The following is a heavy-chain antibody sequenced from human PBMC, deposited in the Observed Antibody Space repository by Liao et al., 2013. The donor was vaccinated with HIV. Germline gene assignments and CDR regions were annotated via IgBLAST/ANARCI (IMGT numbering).Heavy chain of an antibody. CDR3: ARGDFLDWFYYMDV. V-gene: IGHV4-30-4*08. J-gene: IGHJ6*03. D-gene: IGHD3/OR15-3a*01. CDR1: GGSINSGDYY. CDR2: IYYSGST. Sequence: QVQLQESGPGLVKPSQTLSLTCTVSGGSINSGDYYWSWIRQAPGKGLEWIGCIYYSGSTYYNPSLKSRVTISIDTSKNQFSLKVSSVTAADTAVYYCARGDFLDWFYYMDVWGKGTTVIVSS.